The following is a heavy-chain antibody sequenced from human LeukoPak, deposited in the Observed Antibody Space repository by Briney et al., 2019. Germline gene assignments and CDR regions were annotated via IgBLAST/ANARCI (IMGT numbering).Heavy chain of an antibody. CDR1: GFTFSSYS. CDR2: ISGSGGST. CDR3: AKDSTDGYFDY. Sequence: GGSLRLSCAASGFTFSSYSMNWVRQAPGKGLEWVSAISGSGGSTYYADSVKGRFTISRDNSKNTLYLQMNSLRAEDTAVYYCAKDSTDGYFDYWGQGTLVTVSS. V-gene: IGHV3-23*01. J-gene: IGHJ4*02.